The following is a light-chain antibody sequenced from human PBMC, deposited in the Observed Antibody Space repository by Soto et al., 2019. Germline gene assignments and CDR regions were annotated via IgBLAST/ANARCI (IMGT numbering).Light chain of an antibody. V-gene: IGLV2-14*01. CDR2: EVR. J-gene: IGLJ3*02. CDR1: TNDIGGYNY. CDR3: CSYAGSSTLV. Sequence: QSALTQPASVSGSPGQSITISCSGTTNDIGGYNYVSWYQHHPGKVPKVIIYEVRNRPSGVSNRFSGSKSGNTASLTISGLQAEDEADYYCCSYAGSSTLVFGGGTKLTVL.